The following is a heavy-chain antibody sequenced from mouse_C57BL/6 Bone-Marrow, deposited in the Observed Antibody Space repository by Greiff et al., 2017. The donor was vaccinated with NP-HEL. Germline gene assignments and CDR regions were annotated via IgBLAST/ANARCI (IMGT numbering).Heavy chain of an antibody. CDR2: IDPSDSYT. CDR1: GYTFTSYW. J-gene: IGHJ3*01. CDR3: AREDYDWFAY. D-gene: IGHD2-4*01. Sequence: VQLHQPGAELVKPGASVKLSCKASGYTFTSYWMQWVKQRPGQGLEWIGEIDPSDSYTNYNQKFKGKATLTVDTSSSTAYMQLSSLTSEDSAVYYCAREDYDWFAYWGQGTLVTVSA. V-gene: IGHV1-50*01.